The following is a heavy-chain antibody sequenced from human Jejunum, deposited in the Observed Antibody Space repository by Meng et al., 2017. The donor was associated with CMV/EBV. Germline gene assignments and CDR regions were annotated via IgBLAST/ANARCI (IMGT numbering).Heavy chain of an antibody. CDR3: ARDRGYSHGYELAY. V-gene: IGHV4-59*01. D-gene: IGHD5-12*01. CDR2: IHSSGPT. J-gene: IGHJ4*02. Sequence: SCVSISNSYWSWIRQSPGKGLEWIGYIHSSGPTSYNPSLKSRVSMSLDTSKNRFSLKLTSVTAADTAVYYCARDRGYSHGYELAYWGQGTLVTVSS. CDR1: CVSISNSY.